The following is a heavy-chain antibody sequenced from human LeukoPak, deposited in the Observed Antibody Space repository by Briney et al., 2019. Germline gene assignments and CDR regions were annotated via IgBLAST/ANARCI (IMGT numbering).Heavy chain of an antibody. Sequence: SETLSLTCTVSGVSISSYYWSWIRQPPGKGLEWLGYIYYSGNTDYNPSLKSRVTISVDTSKNQFSLRVSSVTAADTAVYYCARGPPLDYWGQGTLVTVSS. J-gene: IGHJ4*02. CDR2: IYYSGNT. V-gene: IGHV4-59*01. CDR1: GVSISSYY. CDR3: ARGPPLDY.